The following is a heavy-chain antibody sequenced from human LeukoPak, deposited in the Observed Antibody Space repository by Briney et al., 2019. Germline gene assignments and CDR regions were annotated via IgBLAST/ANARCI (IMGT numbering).Heavy chain of an antibody. V-gene: IGHV3-66*01. CDR2: IYSGGST. J-gene: IGHJ4*02. CDR3: ARGGYSYGTPSTSDY. D-gene: IGHD5-18*01. Sequence: GGSLRLSCAASGSTVSSNYMSWVRQAPGKGLEWVSVIYSGGSTYYADSVKGRFTISRDNSKNTLYLQMNSLRAEDTAVYYCARGGYSYGTPSTSDYWGQGTLVTVSS. CDR1: GSTVSSNY.